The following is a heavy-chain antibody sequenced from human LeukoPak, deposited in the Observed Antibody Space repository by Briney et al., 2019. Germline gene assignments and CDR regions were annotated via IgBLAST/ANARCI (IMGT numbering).Heavy chain of an antibody. D-gene: IGHD5-12*01. Sequence: ASVKVSCKASGYTFTSYDINWVRRATGQGLEWMGWMNPNSGNTGYAQKFQGRVTMTRNTSISTAYMELSRLRSDDTAVYYCARVRGHSGYAQHWGQGTLVTVSS. J-gene: IGHJ1*01. V-gene: IGHV1-8*01. CDR1: GYTFTSYD. CDR3: ARVRGHSGYAQH. CDR2: MNPNSGNT.